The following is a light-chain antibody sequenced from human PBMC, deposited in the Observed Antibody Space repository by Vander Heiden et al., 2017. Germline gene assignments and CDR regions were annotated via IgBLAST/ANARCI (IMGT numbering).Light chain of an antibody. Sequence: SYELTQPPSVPVSPGQTASITCSGDKLGDKFVCWYQQKPGQSPVLVIYQDSKRPSGIPERFSGSNSGNTATLTISGTQAMDEADYYCQAWDSSTVVFGGGTKLTVL. CDR2: QDS. J-gene: IGLJ2*01. V-gene: IGLV3-1*01. CDR1: KLGDKF. CDR3: QAWDSSTVV.